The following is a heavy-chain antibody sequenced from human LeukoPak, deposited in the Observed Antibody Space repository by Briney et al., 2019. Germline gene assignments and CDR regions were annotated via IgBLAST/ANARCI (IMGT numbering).Heavy chain of an antibody. J-gene: IGHJ6*03. CDR1: GGTFSIYA. V-gene: IGHV1-69*06. D-gene: IGHD4-17*01. CDR3: ARDGGLTADYGEYGVYYYYMDV. Sequence: ASVKVSFKASGGTFSIYAISWGRQGPREGLGWMGGIIPIFGTATYSQKFQSRVTTTADKSTSKAYMELSSLRSDDTAVYYDARDGGLTADYGEYGVYYYYMDVWGEGTTVTVSS. CDR2: IIPIFGTA.